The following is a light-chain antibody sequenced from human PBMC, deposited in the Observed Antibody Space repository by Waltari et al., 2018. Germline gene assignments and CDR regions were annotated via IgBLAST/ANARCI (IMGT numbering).Light chain of an antibody. CDR2: GKN. CDR1: SLRSYY. J-gene: IGLJ2*01. Sequence: SSELTQDPAVSVALGQTVRITCQGDSLRSYYASWYQHKPGQAPVLVIYGKNNRSSGIPDRFSGSSSGNTASLTITGAQAEDEADYYCNSRDSSGNHPVVFGGGTKLTVL. V-gene: IGLV3-19*01. CDR3: NSRDSSGNHPVV.